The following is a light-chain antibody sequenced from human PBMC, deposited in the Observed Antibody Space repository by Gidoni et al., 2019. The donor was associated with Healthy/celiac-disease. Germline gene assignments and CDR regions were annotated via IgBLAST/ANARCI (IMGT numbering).Light chain of an antibody. CDR3: QQSYSTLYT. V-gene: IGKV1-39*01. CDR2: AAS. J-gene: IGKJ2*01. Sequence: DIQMTQSPSSLSASVGDRVTITCQASQSISSYLNWYQQKPGKAPKLLIYAASSLQSGVPSSFSGSRSGTDFTLTISSLQPEDFSTYYCQQSYSTLYTFGQGTKLEIK. CDR1: QSISSY.